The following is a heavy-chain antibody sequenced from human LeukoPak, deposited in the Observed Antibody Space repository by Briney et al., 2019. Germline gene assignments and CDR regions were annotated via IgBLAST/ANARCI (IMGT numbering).Heavy chain of an antibody. CDR1: GGSISSSSYY. J-gene: IGHJ4*02. V-gene: IGHV4-39*01. D-gene: IGHD2-2*01. Sequence: SETLSLTCSVSGGSISSSSYYWRWLRQPPGRGLEGIGSIYYSGSTYYNPSLKSRVTISVATSKNQFSLKLSSVTAAATAVYYCARQLGYCSSTSCYADKVDYWGQGTLVTVSS. CDR2: IYYSGST. CDR3: ARQLGYCSSTSCYADKVDY.